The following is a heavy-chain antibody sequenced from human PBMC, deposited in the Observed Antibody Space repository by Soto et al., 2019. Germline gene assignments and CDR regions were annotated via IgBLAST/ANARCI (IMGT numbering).Heavy chain of an antibody. CDR1: GFTFSSYG. Sequence: GGSLRLSCAASGFTFSSYGMHWVRQAPGKGLEWVAVISYDGSNKYYADSVKGRFTISRDNSKNTLYLQMNSLRAEDTAVYYCAKEITMVRGVIISTGYYYYGMDVWGQGTTVTVSS. CDR3: AKEITMVRGVIISTGYYYYGMDV. V-gene: IGHV3-30*18. J-gene: IGHJ6*02. CDR2: ISYDGSNK. D-gene: IGHD3-10*01.